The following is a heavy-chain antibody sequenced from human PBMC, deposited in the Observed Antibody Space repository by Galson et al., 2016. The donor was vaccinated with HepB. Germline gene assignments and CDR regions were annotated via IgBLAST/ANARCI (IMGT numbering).Heavy chain of an antibody. CDR1: GFSFRSYG. CDR3: ARDRGEEWLVGSVDY. J-gene: IGHJ4*02. V-gene: IGHV3-33*01. D-gene: IGHD6-19*01. Sequence: SCAASGFSFRSYGMHWVRQAPGKGLEWVAVIWYDGRNEHYADSVKGRFTISRDNPKNTLYLQMNSLTAEDTGVYYCARDRGEEWLVGSVDYWGPGTMASVSS. CDR2: IWYDGRNE.